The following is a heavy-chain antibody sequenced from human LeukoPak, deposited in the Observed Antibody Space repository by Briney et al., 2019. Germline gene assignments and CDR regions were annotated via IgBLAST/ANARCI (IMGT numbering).Heavy chain of an antibody. D-gene: IGHD3-9*01. V-gene: IGHV1-18*01. CDR1: GYTFTSYS. CDR3: ARVGDILTGCPYYFDY. J-gene: IGHJ4*02. CDR2: ISAYNGNT. Sequence: ASVKVSCKASGYTFTSYSISWVRQAPGQGLEWMGWISAYNGNTNYAQKLQGRVTMTTDTSTSTAYMELRSLRSDDTAVYYCARVGDILTGCPYYFDYWGQGTLVTVSS.